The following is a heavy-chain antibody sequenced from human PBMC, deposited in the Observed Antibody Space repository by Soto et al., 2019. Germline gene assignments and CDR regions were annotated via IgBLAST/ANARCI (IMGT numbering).Heavy chain of an antibody. D-gene: IGHD1-26*01. CDR2: ISGSGGST. V-gene: IGHV3-23*01. J-gene: IGHJ6*02. Sequence: PGGSLRLSCAASGFTFSSYAMSWVRQAPGKGLEWVSAISGSGGSTYYADSVKGRFTISRDNSKNTLYLQMNSLRAEDTAVYYCAKGMGFAPYYYYGMDVWGQGTTVTVSS. CDR3: AKGMGFAPYYYYGMDV. CDR1: GFTFSSYA.